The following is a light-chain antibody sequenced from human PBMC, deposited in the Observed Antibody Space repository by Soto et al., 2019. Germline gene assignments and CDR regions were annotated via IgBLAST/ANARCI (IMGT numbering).Light chain of an antibody. CDR3: QQSNSFPLT. CDR1: QGISYW. Sequence: DFQMPQSPSSVSASVGDRVTITCRASQGISYWLAWYQQKPGKVPKLLIYSASSLQSEVPSRFSGSGSGTDFTLTISSLQTEDFATYYCQQSNSFPLTFGGGTKVEIK. CDR2: SAS. J-gene: IGKJ4*01. V-gene: IGKV1-12*01.